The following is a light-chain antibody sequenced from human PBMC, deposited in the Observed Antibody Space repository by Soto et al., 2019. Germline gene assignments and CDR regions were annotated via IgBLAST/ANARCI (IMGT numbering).Light chain of an antibody. CDR2: GAS. Sequence: EIMLTQSPATLSLSPGERATLSCRASQSVNSYLAWYQQKPGQAPRLLIYGASNRATGIPARFSGSGSGTDFTLTISSLEPEDFAVYYCQQRSNWPSITFGQGTRLEI. CDR3: QQRSNWPSIT. V-gene: IGKV3-11*01. CDR1: QSVNSY. J-gene: IGKJ5*01.